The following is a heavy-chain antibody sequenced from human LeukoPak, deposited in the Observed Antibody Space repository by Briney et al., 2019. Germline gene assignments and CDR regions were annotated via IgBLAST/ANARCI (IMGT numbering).Heavy chain of an antibody. J-gene: IGHJ5*02. V-gene: IGHV7-4-1*02. CDR1: GYIFTNYA. CDR2: INTNTGNS. Sequence: ASVKVSCKASGYIFTNYAINWVRQAPGQGLEWMGWINTNTGNSTYAQGFTGRFVFSLDTSVSTAYLQISSLQAEDTAVYYCAAGNWFDPWGQGTLVTVSS. CDR3: AAGNWFDP. D-gene: IGHD6-13*01.